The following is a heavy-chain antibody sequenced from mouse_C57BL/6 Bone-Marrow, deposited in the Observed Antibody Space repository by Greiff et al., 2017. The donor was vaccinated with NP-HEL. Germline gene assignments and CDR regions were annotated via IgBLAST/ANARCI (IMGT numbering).Heavy chain of an antibody. D-gene: IGHD3-2*02. Sequence: QVQLQQPGAELVKPGASVTLSCKASGYTFTSYWMHWVKQRPGQGLEWIGMIHPNSGSTNYNETFKGKATLTADKSSSAAYLQLSSLTSEDSAVSYYAREPGDWGQGATLTVSS. V-gene: IGHV1-64*01. CDR1: GYTFTSYW. J-gene: IGHJ2*01. CDR2: IHPNSGST. CDR3: AREPGD.